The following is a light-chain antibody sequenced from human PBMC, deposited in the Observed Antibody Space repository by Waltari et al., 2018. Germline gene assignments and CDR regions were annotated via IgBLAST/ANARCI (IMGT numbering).Light chain of an antibody. V-gene: IGKV3-11*01. CDR3: QQRNTWPTVT. CDR2: DAS. CDR1: QSVSIY. J-gene: IGKJ4*01. Sequence: EIVLTQSPGTLSLSPGERATLSCRASQSVSIYLVWYQQKPGQAPRLLISDASNRATGIPARFSGGGSGTDFTLTISSLEPEDSAVYYCQQRNTWPTVTFGGGTKVEIK.